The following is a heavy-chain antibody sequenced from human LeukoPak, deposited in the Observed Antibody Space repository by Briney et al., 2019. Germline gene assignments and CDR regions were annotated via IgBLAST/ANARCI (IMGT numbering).Heavy chain of an antibody. CDR3: ARSPTYYYDSSSYYEFAWFDP. CDR1: GGTFSSYA. CDR2: IIPIFGTA. D-gene: IGHD3-22*01. V-gene: IGHV1-69*05. Sequence: GSSVKVSCKASGGTFSSYAISWVRQAPGQGREWMGRIIPIFGTANYAQKFQGRVTITTDESTSTAYMELSSLRSEDTAVYYCARSPTYYYDSSSYYEFAWFDPWGQGTLVTVSS. J-gene: IGHJ5*02.